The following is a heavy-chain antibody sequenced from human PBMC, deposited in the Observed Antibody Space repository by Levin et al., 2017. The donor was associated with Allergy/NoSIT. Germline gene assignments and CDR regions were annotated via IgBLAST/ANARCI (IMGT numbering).Heavy chain of an antibody. CDR1: GGTFSSYA. J-gene: IGHJ4*02. D-gene: IGHD6-6*01. V-gene: IGHV1-69*13. Sequence: SVKVSCKASGGTFSSYAISWVRQAPGQGLEWMGGIIPIFGTANYAQKFQGRVTITADESTSTAYMELSSLRSEDTAVYYCARPKYSSSSVAPLDYWGQGTLVTVSS. CDR3: ARPKYSSSSVAPLDY. CDR2: IIPIFGTA.